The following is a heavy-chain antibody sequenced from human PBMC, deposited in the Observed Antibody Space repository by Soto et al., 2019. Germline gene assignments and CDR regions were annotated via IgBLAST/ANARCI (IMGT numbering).Heavy chain of an antibody. D-gene: IGHD6-19*01. J-gene: IGHJ4*02. CDR3: ARDGAVADSVNFDS. CDR1: GYTFSKYA. V-gene: IGHV1-3*04. Sequence: QVQLVQSGAEVKKPGASVKVSCKPSGYTFSKYAMHWVRQAPGQSLEWLGWINTDNGSTKYSPKFRGRVTVTRDSSASTVYMDLSSLRSEDTAVYYCARDGAVADSVNFDSWGQGTLVTVSS. CDR2: INTDNGST.